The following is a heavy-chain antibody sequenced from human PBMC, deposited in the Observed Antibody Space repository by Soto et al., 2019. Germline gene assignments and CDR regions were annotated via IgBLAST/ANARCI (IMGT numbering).Heavy chain of an antibody. V-gene: IGHV4-39*01. J-gene: IGHJ5*02. D-gene: IGHD2-2*01. Sequence: QLQLQESGPGLVKPSETLSLTCTVSGGSISSSSYYWGWIRQPPGKGLEWIGSIYYSGSTYYNPSLRSRVTISVDTSKNQFSLKLSSVTAADTAVYYCARESWDIVLVPAACWFDPSGQGTLVTVSS. CDR3: ARESWDIVLVPAACWFDP. CDR1: GGSISSSSYY. CDR2: IYYSGST.